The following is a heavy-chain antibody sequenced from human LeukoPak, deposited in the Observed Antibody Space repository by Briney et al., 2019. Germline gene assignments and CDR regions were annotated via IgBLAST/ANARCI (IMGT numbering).Heavy chain of an antibody. V-gene: IGHV4-61*02. Sequence: SQTLSLTCTVSGGSISSGSYYWSWIRQPAGKGLEWIGRIYTSGSTNYNPSLRSRVTISVDTSKNQFSLKLSSVTAADTAVYYCARDRSGGNYYYYYMDVWGKGTTVTVS. J-gene: IGHJ6*03. CDR3: ARDRSGGNYYYYYMDV. CDR1: GGSISSGSYY. CDR2: IYTSGST. D-gene: IGHD4-23*01.